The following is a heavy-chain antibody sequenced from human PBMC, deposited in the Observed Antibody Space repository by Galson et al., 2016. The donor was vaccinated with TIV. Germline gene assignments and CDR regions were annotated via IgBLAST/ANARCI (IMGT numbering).Heavy chain of an antibody. CDR3: AGDRVVDATYYFYYYGMDV. CDR2: ISDGGKT. V-gene: IGHV3-66*02. D-gene: IGHD2-15*01. Sequence: SLRLSCAASGLSVSINYMTWVRQAPGKGLEWVSLISDGGKTYYSDSVKGRFTISRDNSKNTLHLQMNRLRVEDTAVYYCAGDRVVDATYYFYYYGMDVWGHGTAVTVSS. J-gene: IGHJ6*02. CDR1: GLSVSINY.